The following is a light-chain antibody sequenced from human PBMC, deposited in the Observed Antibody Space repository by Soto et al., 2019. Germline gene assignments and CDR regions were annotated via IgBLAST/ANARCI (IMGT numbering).Light chain of an antibody. CDR1: QSVRSN. J-gene: IGKJ4*01. CDR2: GAS. V-gene: IGKV3-15*01. CDR3: QQYNNWPPLT. Sequence: EIVMTQSPATLSVSPGERATLSCRASQSVRSNLAWYQQKPGQAPRLLIYGASTRATGIPARFSGSGSGTEFSLNISSLQSEDFAVYYCQQYNNWPPLTFGGGTKVEIK.